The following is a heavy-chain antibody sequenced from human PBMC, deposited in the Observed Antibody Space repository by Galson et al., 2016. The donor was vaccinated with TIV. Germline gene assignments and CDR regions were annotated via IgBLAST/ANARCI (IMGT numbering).Heavy chain of an antibody. J-gene: IGHJ4*02. CDR2: ITAIFRTS. CDR3: ARGRNYYESGAYWD. Sequence: SVKVSCKASGVTFNSYAISWVRQPPGQGLEWMGGITAIFRTSNYAQKFQGRVTITADESTSTAYMDLSSLRPEDTAVYYCARGRNYYESGAYWDWGQGTLVTVSS. V-gene: IGHV1-69*13. D-gene: IGHD3-22*01. CDR1: GVTFNSYA.